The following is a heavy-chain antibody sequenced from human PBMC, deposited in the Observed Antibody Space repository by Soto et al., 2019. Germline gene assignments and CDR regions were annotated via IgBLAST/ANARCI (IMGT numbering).Heavy chain of an antibody. V-gene: IGHV3-15*01. CDR2: IRSISAGGTT. CDR3: AKTFHSDSSGDI. J-gene: IGHJ4*02. CDR1: GFTFSGAW. Sequence: EVQLVESGGGLVTPGGSLRLSCAASGFTFSGAWMSWVRQAPGKGLEWVGRIRSISAGGTTDYAAPMKGRFTMSRDDSKKTLYLQMTSLKTEDTAVYYCAKTFHSDSSGDIWGQGTLVTVAS. D-gene: IGHD3-22*01.